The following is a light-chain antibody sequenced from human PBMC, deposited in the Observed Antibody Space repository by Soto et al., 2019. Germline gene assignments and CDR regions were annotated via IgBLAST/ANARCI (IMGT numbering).Light chain of an antibody. J-gene: IGLJ2*01. V-gene: IGLV2-11*01. CDR2: DVS. CDR1: SSDIGTYDY. CDR3: QSYDRSLSSPI. Sequence: QSALTQPRSVSGSPGQSVTISCTGTSSDIGTYDYVSWYQQHAGKAPKLMIYDVSTRPSGVPDRFSGSKSGNTASLTISGLQAEDEADYYCQSYDRSLSSPIFGGGTKVTVL.